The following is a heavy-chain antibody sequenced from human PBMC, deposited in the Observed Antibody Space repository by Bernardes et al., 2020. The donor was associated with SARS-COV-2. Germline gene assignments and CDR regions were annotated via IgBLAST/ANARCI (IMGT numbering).Heavy chain of an antibody. D-gene: IGHD2-21*01. J-gene: IGHJ5*02. Sequence: GESLKISCQGSGYKFTTYWIAWVRQLPGKGLEYMGIIYAGDSDTTYSPAFQGQVTISVDKSLDTAYLQWSSLRTSDTAMYYCARLASEAYTGDSSYNWFDPWGQGTLVTVSS. CDR2: IYAGDSDT. CDR3: ARLASEAYTGDSSYNWFDP. CDR1: GYKFTTYW. V-gene: IGHV5-51*01.